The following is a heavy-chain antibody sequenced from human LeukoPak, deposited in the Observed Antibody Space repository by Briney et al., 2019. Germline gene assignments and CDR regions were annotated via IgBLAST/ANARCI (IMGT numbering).Heavy chain of an antibody. V-gene: IGHV3-23*01. J-gene: IGHJ4*02. Sequence: PGGSLRLSCAASGFTFSSYTMSWVRQAPGRGLEWVSGISISGGGTSYADSVKGRFTISRDNPRNTLYMEMNSLRAEDTALYYCAIMHPYYDGRGCWVRWGQGTLVTVPS. CDR1: GFTFSSYT. D-gene: IGHD3-22*01. CDR3: AIMHPYYDGRGCWVR. CDR2: ISISGGGT.